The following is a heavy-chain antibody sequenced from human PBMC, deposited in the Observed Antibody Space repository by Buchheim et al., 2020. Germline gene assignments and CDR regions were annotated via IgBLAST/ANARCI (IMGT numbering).Heavy chain of an antibody. CDR1: GFTFSSYG. J-gene: IGHJ4*02. CDR2: TWYDGSNK. D-gene: IGHD5-12*01. Sequence: QVQLVESGGGVVQPGRSLRLSCAASGFTFSSYGMHWVRQAPGKGLEWVAVTWYDGSNKYYADSVKGRFTISRDNYKKKLYLQMNSLRAEDTAVYYCASQILRGYSGYDSGYLFDYWGQGTL. CDR3: ASQILRGYSGYDSGYLFDY. V-gene: IGHV3-33*01.